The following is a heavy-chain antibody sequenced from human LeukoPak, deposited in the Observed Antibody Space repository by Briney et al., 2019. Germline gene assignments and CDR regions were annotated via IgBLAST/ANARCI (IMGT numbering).Heavy chain of an antibody. Sequence: PGGSLRLSCAASGFTFSSYAMSWVRQAPGEGLEWVSAISGSGGSTYYADSVKGRFTISRDNSKNTLYLQMDSLRAEDTAVYYCAKDRRSGWYETLDYWGQGTLVTVSS. CDR1: GFTFSSYA. CDR3: AKDRRSGWYETLDY. J-gene: IGHJ4*02. CDR2: ISGSGGST. D-gene: IGHD6-19*01. V-gene: IGHV3-23*01.